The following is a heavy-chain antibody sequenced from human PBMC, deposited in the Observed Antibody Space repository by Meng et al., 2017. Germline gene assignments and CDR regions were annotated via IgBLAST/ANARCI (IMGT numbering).Heavy chain of an antibody. CDR1: GYTFSDYY. CDR3: ASVSGSYFVH. CDR2: ISSSGSTI. V-gene: IGHV3-11*01. D-gene: IGHD1-26*01. J-gene: IGHJ4*02. Sequence: VTVVESGGEVKKPGASVKVSCKASGYTFSDYYMSWIRQAPGKGLEWVSYISSSGSTIYYADSVKGRFTISRDNAKNSLYLQMNSLRAEDTAVYYCASVSGSYFVHWGQGTLVTVSS.